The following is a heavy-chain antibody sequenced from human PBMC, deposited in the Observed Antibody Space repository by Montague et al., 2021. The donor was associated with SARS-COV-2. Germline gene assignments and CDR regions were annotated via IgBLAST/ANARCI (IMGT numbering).Heavy chain of an antibody. J-gene: IGHJ6*03. Sequence: SETLSLTCAVHGGSFSTYSCNWIRQPPAKGLEWIGEIHHGGSTNYNPSLKSRVTISADTSKNQFSLNLTSVAAADTAVYDCARLGDGVVQSPILGVGPYYSCYYLDDWGKGTTVTVSS. CDR2: IHHGGST. D-gene: IGHD3-10*01. V-gene: IGHV4-34*01. CDR3: ARLGDGVVQSPILGVGPYYSCYYLDD. CDR1: GGSFSTYS.